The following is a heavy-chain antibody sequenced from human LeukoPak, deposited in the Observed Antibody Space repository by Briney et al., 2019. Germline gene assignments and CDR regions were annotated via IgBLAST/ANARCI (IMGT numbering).Heavy chain of an antibody. J-gene: IGHJ6*03. Sequence: PGGSLRLSCAASGFTFSSYAMHWVRQAPGKGLEWVAVISYDGSNKYYADSVKGRFTISRDNSKNTLYLQMNSLRAEDTAVYYCARSYGSGSYYNVHYYYYMDVWGKGTTVTVSS. D-gene: IGHD3-10*01. V-gene: IGHV3-30*04. CDR1: GFTFSSYA. CDR2: ISYDGSNK. CDR3: ARSYGSGSYYNVHYYYYMDV.